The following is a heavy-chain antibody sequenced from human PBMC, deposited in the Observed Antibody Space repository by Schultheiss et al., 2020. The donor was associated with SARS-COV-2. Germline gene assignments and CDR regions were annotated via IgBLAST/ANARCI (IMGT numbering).Heavy chain of an antibody. J-gene: IGHJ4*02. CDR1: GGSISSYY. Sequence: SQTLSLTCTVSGGSISSYYWSWIRQPPGKGLEWIGYIYYSGSTNYNPSLKSRVTISVDTSKNQFSLKLSSVTAADTAVYYCARAGVGQLLAIGTAFDYWGQGTLVTVSS. D-gene: IGHD6-19*01. CDR2: IYYSGST. CDR3: ARAGVGQLLAIGTAFDY. V-gene: IGHV4-59*12.